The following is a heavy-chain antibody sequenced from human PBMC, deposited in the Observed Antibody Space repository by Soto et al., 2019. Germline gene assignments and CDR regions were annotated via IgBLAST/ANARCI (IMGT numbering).Heavy chain of an antibody. CDR2: ISYDGSNK. CDR3: ARDLDCSSTSCPYYYYYGMDV. CDR1: GVTFSSYA. D-gene: IGHD2-2*01. V-gene: IGHV3-30-3*01. J-gene: IGHJ6*02. Sequence: GGSLRLSCTASGVTFSSYAMHWVRQAPGKGLEWVAVISYDGSNKYYADSVKGRFTISRDNSKNTLYLQMNSLRAEDTAVYYCARDLDCSSTSCPYYYYYGMDVWGQGTTVTVSS.